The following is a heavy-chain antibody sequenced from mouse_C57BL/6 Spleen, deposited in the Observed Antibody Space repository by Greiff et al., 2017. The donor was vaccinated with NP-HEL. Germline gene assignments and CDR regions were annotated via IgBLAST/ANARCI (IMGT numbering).Heavy chain of an antibody. J-gene: IGHJ4*01. CDR2: INPNNGGT. Sequence: EVKLQESGPELVKPGASVKIPCKASGYTFTDYNMDWVKQSHGKSLEWIGDINPNNGGTIYNQKFKGKATLTVDKSSSTAYMELRSLTSEDTAVYYCARRLRDYYAMDYWGQGTSVTVSS. D-gene: IGHD2-4*01. CDR1: GYTFTDYN. CDR3: ARRLRDYYAMDY. V-gene: IGHV1-18*01.